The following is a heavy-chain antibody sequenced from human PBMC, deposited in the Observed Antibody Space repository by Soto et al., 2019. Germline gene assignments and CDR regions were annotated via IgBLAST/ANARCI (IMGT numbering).Heavy chain of an antibody. Sequence: ASVKVSCKASGYTFTGYYMHWVQQAPGQGLEWMGWINPNSGGTNYAQKFQGWVTMTRDTSISTAYMELSRLRSDDTAVYYCARGDWSGYYPYYYYYMDVWGKGTTVTVSS. D-gene: IGHD3-3*01. CDR2: INPNSGGT. CDR3: ARGDWSGYYPYYYYYMDV. J-gene: IGHJ6*03. CDR1: GYTFTGYY. V-gene: IGHV1-2*04.